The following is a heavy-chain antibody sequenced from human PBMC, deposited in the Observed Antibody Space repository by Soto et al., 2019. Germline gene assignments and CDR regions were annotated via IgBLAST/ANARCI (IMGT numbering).Heavy chain of an antibody. CDR3: ARDRLSGYYPGYFDY. Sequence: QVQLVESGGGVVQPGRSLRLSCAASGFTFSSYAMHWVRQAPGKGLEWVAVISYDGSNKYYADSVKGRFTISRDNSKNTLYLQMNSLRAEDTALYYCARDRLSGYYPGYFDYWGQGTLVTVSS. CDR2: ISYDGSNK. J-gene: IGHJ4*02. V-gene: IGHV3-30-3*01. D-gene: IGHD3-3*01. CDR1: GFTFSSYA.